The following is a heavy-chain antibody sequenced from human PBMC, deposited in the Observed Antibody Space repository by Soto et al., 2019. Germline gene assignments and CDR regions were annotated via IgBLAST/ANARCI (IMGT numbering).Heavy chain of an antibody. D-gene: IGHD6-19*01. CDR1: GYTFTSYD. CDR3: ARGQRPVAGPINWFDP. Sequence: QVQLVQSGAEVKKPGASVKVSCKASGYTFTSYDINWVRQATGQGLEWMGWMNPNSGNTGYAQKFQGRVTMTRNTSISTAYMELSSLRSEDTAVYYCARGQRPVAGPINWFDPWGQGTLVTVST. V-gene: IGHV1-8*01. CDR2: MNPNSGNT. J-gene: IGHJ5*02.